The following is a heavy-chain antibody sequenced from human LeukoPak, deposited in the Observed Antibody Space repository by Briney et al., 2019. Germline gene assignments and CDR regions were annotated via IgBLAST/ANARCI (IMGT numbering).Heavy chain of an antibody. Sequence: GGSLRLSCAASGFTFSSYGMHWVRQAPGKGLEWVAFIRYDGSNKYYADSVKGRFTISRDNSKNTLYLQMNSLRAEDTAVYYCAKVGYYHDSSGYWGPYYYYYMDVWGKGTTVTVSS. CDR1: GFTFSSYG. D-gene: IGHD3-22*01. CDR2: IRYDGSNK. V-gene: IGHV3-30*02. J-gene: IGHJ6*03. CDR3: AKVGYYHDSSGYWGPYYYYYMDV.